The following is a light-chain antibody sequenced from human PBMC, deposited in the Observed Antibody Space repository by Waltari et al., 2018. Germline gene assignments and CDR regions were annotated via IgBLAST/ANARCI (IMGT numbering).Light chain of an antibody. V-gene: IGKV3-11*01. CDR3: QQRSDWPPH. J-gene: IGKJ5*01. CDR2: DAS. Sequence: EIVLTQSPATLSLSPGERATLSCRPSQTVSSYLGWYQQTPGQAPRLLIYDASNRATGIPARFSGSGSGTDFTLTISSLEPEDVAVYYCQQRSDWPPHFGQGTRLEMK. CDR1: QTVSSY.